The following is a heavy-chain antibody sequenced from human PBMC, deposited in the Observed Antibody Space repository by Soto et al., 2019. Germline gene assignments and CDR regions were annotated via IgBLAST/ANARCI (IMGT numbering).Heavy chain of an antibody. Sequence: GESLKISCQGSGYSFTNYWIGWVRQMPGTGLEWLGIIYPGNSNTRYGPSFEGQVTMSADKSINTAYLQWSSLRASDTAIYFCARPSDVGLASSFEYWGQGTQVTVSS. J-gene: IGHJ4*02. CDR2: IYPGNSNT. V-gene: IGHV5-51*01. CDR3: ARPSDVGLASSFEY. CDR1: GYSFTNYW.